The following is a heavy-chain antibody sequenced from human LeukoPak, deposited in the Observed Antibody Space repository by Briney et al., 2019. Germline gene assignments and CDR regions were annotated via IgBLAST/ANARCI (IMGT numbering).Heavy chain of an antibody. CDR2: ISSSSSYI. J-gene: IGHJ4*02. CDR1: GFTFSSYS. D-gene: IGHD5-24*01. Sequence: GGSLRLSCAASGFTFSSYSMNWVRQAPGKGLEWVSSISSSSSYIYYADSVKGRFTISRDNAKNSLYLQMNSLRAEDTAVYYCAREGDGYNLGGGTPDYWGQGTLVTVSS. V-gene: IGHV3-21*01. CDR3: AREGDGYNLGGGTPDY.